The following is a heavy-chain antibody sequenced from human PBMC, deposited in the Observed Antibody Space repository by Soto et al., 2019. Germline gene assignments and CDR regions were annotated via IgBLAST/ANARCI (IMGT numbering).Heavy chain of an antibody. V-gene: IGHV4-31*03. CDR2: IYYSGST. Sequence: PSETLSLTYTVSGGSISSGGYYWSWIRQHPGKGLEWIGYIYYSGSTYCNPSLKSRVTISVDTSKNQFSLKLSSVTAADTAVYYCAASCVGCGGFNYYGMDVWGQGTTVTVSS. CDR1: GGSISSGGYY. CDR3: AASCVGCGGFNYYGMDV. J-gene: IGHJ6*02. D-gene: IGHD2-21*01.